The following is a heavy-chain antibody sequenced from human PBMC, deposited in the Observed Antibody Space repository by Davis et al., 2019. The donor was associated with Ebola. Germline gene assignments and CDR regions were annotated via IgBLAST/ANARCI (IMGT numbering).Heavy chain of an antibody. V-gene: IGHV3-23*01. D-gene: IGHD2-2*01. CDR1: GFTFSSYA. CDR3: AKSPSIVVVPASTVQH. J-gene: IGHJ1*01. CDR2: LSCSGGST. Sequence: GESLKISCAASGFTFSSYAMSWVRHAPGTXLSCVSALSCSGGSTYYPDSVKCRFTISRDNSKNTLYLQMNSLRAEDTAVYYCAKSPSIVVVPASTVQHWGQGTLVTVSS.